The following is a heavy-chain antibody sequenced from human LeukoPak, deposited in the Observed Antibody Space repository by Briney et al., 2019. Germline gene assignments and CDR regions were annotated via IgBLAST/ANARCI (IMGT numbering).Heavy chain of an antibody. V-gene: IGHV5-51*01. D-gene: IGHD2-2*01. Sequence: GESLKISCKGSGYTLTSYWIGWVRQMPGKGLEWMGIIHPGDSATRYSPSFQGQVTISADKSISTAYLQWSSLKASDTAMYYCARQLVATLNFDYWGQGTLVTVSS. J-gene: IGHJ4*02. CDR1: GYTLTSYW. CDR2: IHPGDSAT. CDR3: ARQLVATLNFDY.